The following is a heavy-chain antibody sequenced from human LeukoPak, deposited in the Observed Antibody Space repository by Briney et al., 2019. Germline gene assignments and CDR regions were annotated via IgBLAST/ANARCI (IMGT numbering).Heavy chain of an antibody. CDR2: IYYSGST. D-gene: IGHD6-13*01. CDR3: ARGAFSSSWYQNLDY. CDR1: GYSISSGYY. J-gene: IGHJ4*02. Sequence: PSETLSLTCTVSGYSISSGYYWGWIRQPPGKGLEWIGYIYYSGSTNYNPSLKSRVTISVDTSKNQFSLKLSSVTAADTAVYYCARGAFSSSWYQNLDYWGQGTLVTVSS. V-gene: IGHV4-61*01.